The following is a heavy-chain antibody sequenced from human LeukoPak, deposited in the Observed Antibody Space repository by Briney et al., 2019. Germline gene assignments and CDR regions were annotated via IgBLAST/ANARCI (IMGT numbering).Heavy chain of an antibody. CDR2: ISSSSSYI. D-gene: IGHD3-22*01. Sequence: GGSLSLSCAASGFTFSSYSMIWVRQAPGKGLEWVSSISSSSSYIYYADSVKGRFTISRDNAKNSLYLQMNSLRAEDTAVYYCARDQQPDYYDSSGLLYWGQGTLVTLSS. V-gene: IGHV3-21*01. CDR3: ARDQQPDYYDSSGLLY. J-gene: IGHJ4*02. CDR1: GFTFSSYS.